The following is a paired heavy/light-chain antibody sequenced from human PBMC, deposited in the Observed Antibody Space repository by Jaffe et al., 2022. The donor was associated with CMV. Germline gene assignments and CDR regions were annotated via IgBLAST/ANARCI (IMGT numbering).Light chain of an antibody. Sequence: IQLTQSPSSLSASVGDRVTITCRASQVINSYLAWYQQHPGKAPKLLIYATSTLQGGVPSRFSGSGSGTDYTLTISSLQPEDFATYYCQQVYNNPPLFGQGTRLEIK. J-gene: IGKJ5*01. CDR1: QVINSY. CDR3: QQVYNNPPL. CDR2: ATS. V-gene: IGKV1-9*01.
Heavy chain of an antibody. J-gene: IGHJ6*02. Sequence: EVQLVESGGTLVQPGGSLRLSCAASGFTFSTYWMSWVRQAPGKGLDWVANIKEDGSEQNYVDSVKGRFTISRDNAKNSLYLQMNGLRVEDSAVYFCARQDPYRTVPYYYYYGMNVWGQGTTVTVSS. CDR1: GFTFSTYW. CDR3: ARQDPYRTVPYYYYYGMNV. CDR2: IKEDGSEQ. V-gene: IGHV3-7*01. D-gene: IGHD2-21*01.